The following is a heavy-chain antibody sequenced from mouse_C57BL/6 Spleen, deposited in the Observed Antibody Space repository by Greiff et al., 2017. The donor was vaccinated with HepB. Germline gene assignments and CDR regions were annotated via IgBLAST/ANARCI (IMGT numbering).Heavy chain of an antibody. D-gene: IGHD2-3*01. Sequence: DVKLQESGAELVRPGASVKLSCTASGFNINNDYMHWVKQRPEQGLEWIGRIDPENGDTEYASKFQGKATITADTSSNTAYLQLSSLTSEDTAVYYCTTGYDDAWFAYWGQGTLVTVSA. CDR3: TTGYDDAWFAY. V-gene: IGHV14-4*01. CDR1: GFNINNDY. J-gene: IGHJ3*01. CDR2: IDPENGDT.